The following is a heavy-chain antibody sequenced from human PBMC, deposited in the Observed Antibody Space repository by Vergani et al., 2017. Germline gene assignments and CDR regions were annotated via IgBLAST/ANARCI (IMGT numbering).Heavy chain of an antibody. CDR2: IKQDGSEK. V-gene: IGHV3-7*01. J-gene: IGHJ6*02. D-gene: IGHD5-18*01. Sequence: VQLVESGGGVVQPGRSLRLSCAASGFTFSSYWMSWVRQAPGKGLEWVANIKQDGSEKYYVDSVKGRFTISRDNAKNSLYLQMNSLRAEDTAVYYCARDGAITAMATAGGMDVWGQGTTVTVSS. CDR3: ARDGAITAMATAGGMDV. CDR1: GFTFSSYW.